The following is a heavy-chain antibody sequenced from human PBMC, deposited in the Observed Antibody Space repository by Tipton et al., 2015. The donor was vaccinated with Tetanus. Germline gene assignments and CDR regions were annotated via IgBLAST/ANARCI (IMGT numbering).Heavy chain of an antibody. V-gene: IGHV4-39*01. Sequence: TLSLTCTVSSGSISSSSFYWDWIRQPPGKGLDWIGSIFYSGRTYYNPSPNSRVTISLDTSTSQFSLRLTSVTAADTAVYYCTRGGISGDYYSDYWGQGTLVTVSS. CDR2: IFYSGRT. CDR1: SGSISSSSFY. J-gene: IGHJ4*02. CDR3: TRGGISGDYYSDY. D-gene: IGHD1-14*01.